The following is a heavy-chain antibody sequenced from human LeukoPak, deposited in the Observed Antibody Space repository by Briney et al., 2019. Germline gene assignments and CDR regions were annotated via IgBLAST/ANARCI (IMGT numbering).Heavy chain of an antibody. J-gene: IGHJ4*02. D-gene: IGHD3-22*01. Sequence: GGSLRLSCAASGFTFSSYAMSWVRQAPGKGLEWVSAISGSGGSTYYADSVKGRFTISRDNSKNTLYLQMNSLRAEDTALYYCAKDTLSRYYYDSSGYYYYFDYWGQGTLVTVSS. CDR3: AKDTLSRYYYDSSGYYYYFDY. CDR2: ISGSGGST. CDR1: GFTFSSYA. V-gene: IGHV3-23*01.